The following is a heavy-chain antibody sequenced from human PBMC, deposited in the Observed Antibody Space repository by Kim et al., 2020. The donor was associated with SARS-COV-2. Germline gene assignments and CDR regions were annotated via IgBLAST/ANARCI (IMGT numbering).Heavy chain of an antibody. Sequence: GGSLRLSCAASGFTFSTYAMHWVRQAPGKGPEWVAVISSDGNNLYYADSVKGRFTISSNNSITTLFLQMASLRHEDTAIYYGTKGVWIGGPNCPWDCYLDAWGQGTLVTVSS. CDR1: GFTFSTYA. CDR2: ISSDGNNL. J-gene: IGHJ4*02. V-gene: IGHV3-30*18. D-gene: IGHD3-16*01. CDR3: TKGVWIGGPNCPWDCYLDA.